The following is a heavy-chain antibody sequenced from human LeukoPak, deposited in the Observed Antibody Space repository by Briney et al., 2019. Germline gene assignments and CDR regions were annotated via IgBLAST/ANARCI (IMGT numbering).Heavy chain of an antibody. CDR2: TSTYNGNT. V-gene: IGHV1-18*01. J-gene: IGHJ5*02. CDR3: ARSPYNSDWFDP. Sequence: GASVKVSCKTSGYTFSSFGITWVRQAPAQGLEGMGWTSTYNGNTNYAQKIQGRVTMTTDTSTSTAYMELKSLRSGDTAVYYCARSPYNSDWFDPWGQGTLVIVSS. CDR1: GYTFSSFG. D-gene: IGHD6-25*01.